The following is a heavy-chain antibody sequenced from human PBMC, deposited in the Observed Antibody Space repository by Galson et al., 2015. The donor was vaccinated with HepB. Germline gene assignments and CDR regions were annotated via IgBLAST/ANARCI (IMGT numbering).Heavy chain of an antibody. CDR1: GFTVSSNY. CDR2: LYRGGST. J-gene: IGHJ4*02. V-gene: IGHV3-66*01. CDR3: AREASSGYYYFDY. Sequence: SLRLSCAASGFTVSSNYMTWVRQAPGKGLEWVSTLYRGGSTYYADSVKGRFTISRGNSKNTLFLQMNSLRAEDTAVYYCAREASSGYYYFDYWGQGTLVTVSS. D-gene: IGHD6-19*01.